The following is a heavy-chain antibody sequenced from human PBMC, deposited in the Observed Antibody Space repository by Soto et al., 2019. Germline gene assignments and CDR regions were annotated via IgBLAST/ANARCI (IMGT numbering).Heavy chain of an antibody. CDR2: ISYDGNVK. J-gene: IGHJ6*04. Sequence: PGGSLRLSCAASGFSFSNHGMQWVRQAPGKGLEWVAVISYDGNVKYYTDSVKGRFTISRDNSQSTLFLQMDSLRPEDAAVYYCAKDLKVSGGFHESLNYYYGMDIWGKGTTVTVSS. V-gene: IGHV3-30*18. CDR3: AKDLKVSGGFHESLNYYYGMDI. D-gene: IGHD3-10*01. CDR1: GFSFSNHG.